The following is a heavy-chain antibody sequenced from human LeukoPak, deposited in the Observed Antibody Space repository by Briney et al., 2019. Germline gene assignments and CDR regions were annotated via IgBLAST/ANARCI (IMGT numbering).Heavy chain of an antibody. J-gene: IGHJ1*01. CDR2: IIPIFGTA. D-gene: IGHD2-2*01. Sequence: SVKVSCKASGGTFSSYAISWVRQAPGQGLEWMGGIIPIFGTANYAQKFQGRVTITADESTSTAYMELGSLRSEDTAVYYCARGVHCSSTSCYWVGYFQHWGQGTLVTVSS. CDR3: ARGVHCSSTSCYWVGYFQH. CDR1: GGTFSSYA. V-gene: IGHV1-69*13.